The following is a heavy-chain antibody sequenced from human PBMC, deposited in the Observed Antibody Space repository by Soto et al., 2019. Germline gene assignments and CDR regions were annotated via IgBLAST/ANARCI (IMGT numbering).Heavy chain of an antibody. D-gene: IGHD2-15*01. J-gene: IGHJ5*01. CDR2: IYXTGST. CDR3: AKGWPGFDS. V-gene: IGHV4-59*01. CDR1: SGSINSYY. Sequence: XXTLSLTCTVSSGSINSYYWSWIRQPPGKGLEWXGYIYXTGSTNYNPSLXSRVTIPVXTSNKQFSLKLSYVNAEDTAVYYCAKGWPGFDSWGKGTMVTVYS.